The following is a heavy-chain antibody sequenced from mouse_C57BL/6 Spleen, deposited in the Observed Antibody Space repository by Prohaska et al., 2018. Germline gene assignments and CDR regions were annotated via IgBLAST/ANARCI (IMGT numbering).Heavy chain of an antibody. Sequence: QVQLQQSGAELVKPGASVKISCKASGYAFITYWMNWVKQRPGKGLEWIGQIYPGDGDTNYNGKFKGKATLTADKSSSTAYMKLNSLTSEDSAVYFCARSAYRYFDDWGKGTTLTVSS. CDR3: ARSAYRYFDD. CDR1: GYAFITYW. CDR2: IYPGDGDT. J-gene: IGHJ2*01. V-gene: IGHV1-80*01. D-gene: IGHD1-2*01.